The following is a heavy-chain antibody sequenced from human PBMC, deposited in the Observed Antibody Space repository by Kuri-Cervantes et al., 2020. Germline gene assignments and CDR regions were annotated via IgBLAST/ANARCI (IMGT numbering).Heavy chain of an antibody. V-gene: IGHV4-59*13. D-gene: IGHD4-23*01. CDR2: IYYSGST. J-gene: IGHJ4*02. CDR3: ARGAGDYGGNSDY. CDR1: GGSFSGYY. Sequence: GSLRLSCAVYGGSFSGYYWSWIRQPPGKGLEWIGYIYYSGSTNHNPSLKSRVTISVDTSKNQFSLKLSSVTAADTAVYYCARGAGDYGGNSDYWGQGTLVTVSS.